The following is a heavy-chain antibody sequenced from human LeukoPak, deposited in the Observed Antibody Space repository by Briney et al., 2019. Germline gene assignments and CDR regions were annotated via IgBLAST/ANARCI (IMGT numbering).Heavy chain of an antibody. CDR1: GFTFSSYE. CDR2: ISGSGSTF. D-gene: IGHD6-13*01. V-gene: IGHV3-48*03. J-gene: IGHJ4*02. CDR3: ARDGFGSSWYIDF. Sequence: GGSLRLSCAASGFTFSSYEINWVREVPGKGLEWVAHISGSGSTFYYAESVKGRFTISRDNPKNSLYLQMNSLTAEDTAIYYCARDGFGSSWYIDFWGRGTLVTVSS.